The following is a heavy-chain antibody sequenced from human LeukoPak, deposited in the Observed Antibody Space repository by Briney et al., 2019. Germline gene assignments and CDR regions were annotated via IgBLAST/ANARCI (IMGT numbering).Heavy chain of an antibody. CDR1: GFTFSTYG. D-gene: IGHD4-17*01. CDR2: ISYDGGNK. J-gene: IGHJ4*02. V-gene: IGHV3-30*18. Sequence: PGRSLRLSCAASGFTFSTYGMHWVRQAPGKGLEWVAVISYDGGNKHYADSVRGRFTISRDNAKNTLYLQMNSLRAEDTAVYYCAKGYGDYVVDYWGQGTLVTVSS. CDR3: AKGYGDYVVDY.